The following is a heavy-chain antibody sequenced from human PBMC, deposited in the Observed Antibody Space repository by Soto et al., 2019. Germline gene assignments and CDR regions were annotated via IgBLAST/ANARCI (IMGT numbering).Heavy chain of an antibody. CDR3: ARIEMASIN. Sequence: NPXESLSLTCSVSGASIRSGGDYWSWLRQSPGKGLEWIGHIYYTGSTFYSPSLKSRLTISLDTSKNQFSLDLRSVTAADTAMYYCARIEMASINWGRRTLVTVSS. J-gene: IGHJ4*02. CDR2: IYYTGST. CDR1: GASIRSGGDY. V-gene: IGHV4-31*03.